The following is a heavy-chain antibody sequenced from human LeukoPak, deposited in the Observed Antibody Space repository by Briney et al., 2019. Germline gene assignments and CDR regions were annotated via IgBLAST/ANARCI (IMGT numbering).Heavy chain of an antibody. D-gene: IGHD3-10*01. V-gene: IGHV3-21*01. Sequence: PGRSLRLSCAASGFTFSSYSMNSVRQAPGKGLEWVSSISSSSSYIYYADSVKGPFTISRDNAKNSLYLQMTSLRAEDTSVYYCARDNVLLWFGESHYFDYWGQGTLVTVSS. CDR1: GFTFSSYS. CDR3: ARDNVLLWFGESHYFDY. J-gene: IGHJ4*02. CDR2: ISSSSSYI.